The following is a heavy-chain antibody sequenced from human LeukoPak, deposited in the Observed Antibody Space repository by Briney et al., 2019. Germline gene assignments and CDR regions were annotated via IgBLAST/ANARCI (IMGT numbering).Heavy chain of an antibody. Sequence: GGSLRLSCAASGFTVSSNYMSWVRQAPGKGLEWVSVIYSGGSTYYADSVKGRFTISRDNSKNTLYLQMNSLRAEDTAVYYCARVSGWYSFAIDYWGQGTLVTVFS. CDR3: ARVSGWYSFAIDY. CDR2: IYSGGST. CDR1: GFTVSSNY. V-gene: IGHV3-53*01. J-gene: IGHJ4*02. D-gene: IGHD6-19*01.